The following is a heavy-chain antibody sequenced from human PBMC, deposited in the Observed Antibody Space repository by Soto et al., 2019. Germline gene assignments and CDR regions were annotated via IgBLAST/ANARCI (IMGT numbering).Heavy chain of an antibody. Sequence: QVQLVQSGAEVKKPGSSVKVSCKASGGTFSSYAISWVRQAPGQGLEWMGGIIPISGTANYAQQFKGRVTIAADESTSTASMELSSLRSEDTAGYNSARSQGSSTSLEIYYYYYYGMDVWGQGTTVTVSS. D-gene: IGHD2-2*01. CDR1: GGTFSSYA. CDR3: ARSQGSSTSLEIYYYYYYGMDV. V-gene: IGHV1-69*01. CDR2: IIPISGTA. J-gene: IGHJ6*02.